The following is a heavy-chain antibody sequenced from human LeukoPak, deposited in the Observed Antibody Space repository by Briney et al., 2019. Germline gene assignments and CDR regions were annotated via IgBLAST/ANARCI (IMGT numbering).Heavy chain of an antibody. Sequence: HSGGSLRLSCTASRFTFGDYTMSWVRQAPGKGLERVGFIRSKAYGGTTEYAASVKGRFTISRDDSKSIAYLQMNSLKSEDTAVYYCTRPHDYWGQGTLVTVSS. CDR2: IRSKAYGGTT. CDR1: RFTFGDYT. CDR3: TRPHDY. V-gene: IGHV3-49*04. J-gene: IGHJ4*02.